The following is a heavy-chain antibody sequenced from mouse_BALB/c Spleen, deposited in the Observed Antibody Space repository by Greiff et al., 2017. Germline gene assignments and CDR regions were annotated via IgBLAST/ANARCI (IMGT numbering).Heavy chain of an antibody. CDR1: GFTFSSYA. CDR3: ARREYDDGGLDY. V-gene: IGHV5-9-3*01. J-gene: IGHJ2*01. CDR2: ISSGGSYT. D-gene: IGHD2-14*01. Sequence: EVQGVESGGGLVKPGGSLKLSCAASGFTFSSYAMSWVRQTPEKRLEWVATISSGGSYTYYPDSVKGRFTISRDNAKNTLYLQMSGLRTEDTAMYYCARREYDDGGLDYWGQGTTLTVSS.